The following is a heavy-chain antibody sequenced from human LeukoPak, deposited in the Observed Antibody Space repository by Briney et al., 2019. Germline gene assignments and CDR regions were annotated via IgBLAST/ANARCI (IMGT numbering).Heavy chain of an antibody. V-gene: IGHV3-7*04. J-gene: IGHJ4*02. CDR1: GFTFSSYG. CDR2: IKQDGSEK. D-gene: IGHD6-13*01. Sequence: PGGSLRLSCAASGFTFSSYGMHWVRQAPGKGLEWVANIKQDGSEKNCVDSVKGRFTISRDNAKNSLYLQMNSLRAEDTAVYYCARGLLAAAGIDYWGQGALITVSS. CDR3: ARGLLAAAGIDY.